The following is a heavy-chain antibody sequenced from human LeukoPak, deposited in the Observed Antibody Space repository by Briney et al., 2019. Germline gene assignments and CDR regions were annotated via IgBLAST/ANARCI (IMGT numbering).Heavy chain of an antibody. CDR2: INPNIPNTDDT. D-gene: IGHD7-27*01. J-gene: IGHJ4*02. CDR1: GYTFIDYY. CDR3: ARDLPSTSNWELDY. Sequence: ASVKVSCXASGYTFIDYYIHWLRQAPGQGLEWMGRINPNIPNTDDTDYAQNFQGRVTMTRDTSISTAFMELSRLTSDDTAVYYCARDLPSTSNWELDYWGQGTLVTVSS. V-gene: IGHV1-2*06.